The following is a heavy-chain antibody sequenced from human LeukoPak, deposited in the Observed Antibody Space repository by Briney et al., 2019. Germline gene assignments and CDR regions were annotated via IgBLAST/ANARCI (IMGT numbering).Heavy chain of an antibody. CDR1: GGSISSGGYY. J-gene: IGHJ4*02. V-gene: IGHV4-30-2*01. CDR3: ARGEYSSSLGY. Sequence: SQTLSLTCTVSGGSISSGGYYWSWIRQPPGKGLEWIGYIYHSGSTYYNPSLKSRVTISVDRSKNQFSLKLSPVTAADTAVYYCARGEYSSSLGYWGQGTLVTVSS. D-gene: IGHD6-6*01. CDR2: IYHSGST.